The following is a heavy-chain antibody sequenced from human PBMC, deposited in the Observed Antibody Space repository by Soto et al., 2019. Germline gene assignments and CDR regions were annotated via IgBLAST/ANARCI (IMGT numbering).Heavy chain of an antibody. J-gene: IGHJ4*02. CDR2: INGGNGDT. CDR3: ARGNLARRQHLDF. Sequence: QVQLVQSETEVKKPGDSVRVSCRASGYSLTNFAMHWVRRAPGHRLEWMGWINGGNGDTRFSQEFQGRVAITRDTSANTAYMELTSLRSEDTAVYYCARGNLARRQHLDFWGQGTLAIVSS. V-gene: IGHV1-3*01. CDR1: GYSLTNFA.